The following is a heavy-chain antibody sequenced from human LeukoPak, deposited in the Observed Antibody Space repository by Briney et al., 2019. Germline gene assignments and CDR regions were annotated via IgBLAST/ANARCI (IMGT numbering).Heavy chain of an antibody. Sequence: WASVKVSCKASGYTFTSNYIHWVRQAPGQGLEWMGMIYPRDGSTSYAQKFQGRVTVTRDTSTSTVHMGLSGLRSEDTAVYYCARDQEGFDYWGQGTLVTVSS. CDR1: GYTFTSNY. J-gene: IGHJ4*02. CDR3: ARDQEGFDY. CDR2: IYPRDGST. V-gene: IGHV1-46*01.